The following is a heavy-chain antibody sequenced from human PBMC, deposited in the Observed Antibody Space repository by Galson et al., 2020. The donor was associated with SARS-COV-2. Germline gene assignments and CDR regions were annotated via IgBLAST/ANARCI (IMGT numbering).Heavy chain of an antibody. D-gene: IGHD6-6*01. CDR1: GGSFSGYY. V-gene: IGHV4-34*01. Sequence: SETLSLTCAVYGGSFSGYYWSWIRQPPGKGLEWIGEINHSGSTNYNPSLKSRVTISVDTSKNQFSLKLSSVTAADTAVYYCARRPPIIAAHYFDYWGQGTLVTVSS. J-gene: IGHJ4*02. CDR3: ARRPPIIAAHYFDY. CDR2: INHSGST.